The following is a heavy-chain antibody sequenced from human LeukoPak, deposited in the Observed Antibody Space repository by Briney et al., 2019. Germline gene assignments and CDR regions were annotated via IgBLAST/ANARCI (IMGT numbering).Heavy chain of an antibody. Sequence: GALRLSCAASGFTFIDYDMHWVRQVIGKGLEWVSAIGIRGDTHYSGSVKGRFTISRENAESSLYLQMNSLRAEDTAVYYCARGGIQVSGIDEFDYWGQGTLVTVSS. CDR1: GFTFIDYD. CDR3: ARGGIQVSGIDEFDY. CDR2: IGIRGDT. V-gene: IGHV3-13*01. J-gene: IGHJ4*02. D-gene: IGHD6-19*01.